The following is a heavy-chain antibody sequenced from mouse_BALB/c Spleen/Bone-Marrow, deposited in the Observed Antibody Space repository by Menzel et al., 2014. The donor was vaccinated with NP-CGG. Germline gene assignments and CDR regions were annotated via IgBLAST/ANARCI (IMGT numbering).Heavy chain of an antibody. V-gene: IGHV1S137*01. CDR3: ARDEGAY. Sequence: VQGVESGAELVRPGVSVKISCKGSGYTFTDYAMHWVKQSHAKSLEWIGVISTYYGDASYNQKFKGKATMTVDKSSSTAYMELARLTSEDSAIYYCARDEGAYWGQGTLVTVSA. CDR1: GYTFTDYA. CDR2: ISTYYGDA. J-gene: IGHJ3*01.